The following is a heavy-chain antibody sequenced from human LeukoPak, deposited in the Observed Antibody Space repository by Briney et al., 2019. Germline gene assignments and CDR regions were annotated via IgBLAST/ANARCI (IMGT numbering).Heavy chain of an antibody. CDR3: AIDPGNSSCYYVDY. V-gene: IGHV3-33*01. Sequence: GGSLRLSCAVSGLTFSSYGTHWVRQAPGKGLEWVAVIWYDGSNKYYADSVKGRFTISRDNSNSKLYLQMNCLRPEDTAVYYCAIDPGNSSCYYVDYWGQGTLVTVSS. J-gene: IGHJ4*02. CDR2: IWYDGSNK. D-gene: IGHD3-22*01. CDR1: GLTFSSYG.